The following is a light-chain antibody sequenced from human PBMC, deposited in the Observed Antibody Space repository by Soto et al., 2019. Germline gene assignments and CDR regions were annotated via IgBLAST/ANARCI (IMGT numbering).Light chain of an antibody. CDR2: AAS. J-gene: IGKJ4*01. CDR3: QQSYGTPLT. CDR1: QSISNY. V-gene: IGKV1-39*01. Sequence: DMEMTQSPSSLSPSVGDRVTITCRASQSISNYLNWYQHKPGKVPKLLIYAASSLQSGVPTRFSGSGSGTHFTLTINSLQPADFATSYCQQSYGTPLTFGGGTKIEIK.